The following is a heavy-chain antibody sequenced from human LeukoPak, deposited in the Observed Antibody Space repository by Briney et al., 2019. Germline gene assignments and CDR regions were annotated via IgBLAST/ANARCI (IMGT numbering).Heavy chain of an antibody. CDR1: GFTFSSYW. D-gene: IGHD2-15*01. CDR2: INHNGNVN. CDR3: ARGGSLDV. V-gene: IGHV3-7*03. Sequence: GGSLRLSCAASGFTFSSYWMNWARQAPGKGLEWVASINHNGNVNYYVDSVKGRFTISRDNAKNSLYLQMSNLRAEDTAVYFCARGGSLDVWGQGATVIVSS. J-gene: IGHJ6*02.